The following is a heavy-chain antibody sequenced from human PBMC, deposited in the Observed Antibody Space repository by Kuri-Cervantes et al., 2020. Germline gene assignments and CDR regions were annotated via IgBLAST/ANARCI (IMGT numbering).Heavy chain of an antibody. CDR1: GFTFSSYA. CDR3: AKGKVSLVPVLDY. J-gene: IGHJ4*02. Sequence: GESLKISCAASGFTFSSYAMNWVRQAPGKGLEWVSAISSSGSTTYYADSVKGRFTISRDNSKNTLYLQMNSLRAEDTALYYCAKGKVSLVPVLDYWGQGALVTVSS. CDR2: ISSSGSTT. D-gene: IGHD3-10*01. V-gene: IGHV3-23*01.